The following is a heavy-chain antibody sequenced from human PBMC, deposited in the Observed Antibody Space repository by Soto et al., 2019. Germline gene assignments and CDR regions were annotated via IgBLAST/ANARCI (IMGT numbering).Heavy chain of an antibody. CDR3: VSGYGDFEN. D-gene: IGHD3-22*01. V-gene: IGHV3-33*01. Sequence: QVQLVESGGGVVQPGRSLRLSCAASGITFSNYGTHWVRQAPGTGLEWVAVIWYDGRDKYYADSVKGRVTISRDNSKNTLYLQMNSLTAADSAVYYCVSGYGDFENWGQGTLVTVSS. CDR2: IWYDGRDK. CDR1: GITFSNYG. J-gene: IGHJ4*02.